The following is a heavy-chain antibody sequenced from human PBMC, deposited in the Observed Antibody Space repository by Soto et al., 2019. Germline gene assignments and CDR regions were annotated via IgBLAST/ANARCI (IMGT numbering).Heavy chain of an antibody. CDR1: GDSISTNYF. D-gene: IGHD6-19*01. CDR2: ISHSGSV. V-gene: IGHV4-4*02. J-gene: IGHJ4*02. Sequence: QVLLQESGPGLVQPSGTLSLSCAVSGDSISTNYFWGWVRQPPGKGLEWVGDISHSGSVNYNPSPTSRVTISIDKSKNQFSLKLNSVTAADTAVYYCARSFGWYAIDYWGQGTLVIVSS. CDR3: ARSFGWYAIDY.